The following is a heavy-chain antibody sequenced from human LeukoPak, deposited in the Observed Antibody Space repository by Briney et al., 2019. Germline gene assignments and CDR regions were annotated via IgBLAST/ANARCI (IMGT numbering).Heavy chain of an antibody. CDR2: ISSSGSTI. V-gene: IGHV3-48*03. J-gene: IGHJ4*02. Sequence: GGSLRLSCAASGFTFSSYEMNWVRQAPGKGLEWVSYISSSGSTIYYADSVKGRFTISRDNAKNSLYLQMNSLRAEDTAVYYCARDRRDGYNSIGPDKFDYWGQGTLVTVSS. CDR3: ARDRRDGYNSIGPDKFDY. D-gene: IGHD5-24*01. CDR1: GFTFSSYE.